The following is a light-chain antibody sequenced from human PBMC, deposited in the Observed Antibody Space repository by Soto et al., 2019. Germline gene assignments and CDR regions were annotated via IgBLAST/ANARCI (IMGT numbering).Light chain of an antibody. Sequence: IQMTQSPSTLSGSVGDRVIIPCLSSQSVSRWLAWYQQKPGKAPKRLIYETSGLESGVPSRFIGSGSGTEFTLTISNLQPNDFAIYYCQHYNSYPPTFGQGTKV. V-gene: IGKV1-5*03. J-gene: IGKJ1*01. CDR2: ETS. CDR1: QSVSRW. CDR3: QHYNSYPPT.